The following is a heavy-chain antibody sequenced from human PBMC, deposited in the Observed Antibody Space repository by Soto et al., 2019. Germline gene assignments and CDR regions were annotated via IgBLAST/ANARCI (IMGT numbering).Heavy chain of an antibody. V-gene: IGHV4-4*07. CDR3: ARDLDCTNGVCHGWFDP. CDR2: IYATGTT. Sequence: PSETLSLTCTVSGASISGFYWSWIRKSAGKGLEWIGRIYATGTTDYNPSLKSRVTISVDTSKNQFSLKLSSVTAADTAVYYCARDLDCTNGVCHGWFDPWGQGTLVTVSS. CDR1: GASISGFY. J-gene: IGHJ5*02. D-gene: IGHD2-8*01.